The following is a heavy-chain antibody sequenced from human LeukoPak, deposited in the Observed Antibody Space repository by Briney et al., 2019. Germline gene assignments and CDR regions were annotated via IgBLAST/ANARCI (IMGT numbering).Heavy chain of an antibody. V-gene: IGHV3-69-1*01. Sequence: PGGSLRLSCAASGFAISTYAMAWVRQAPAKGLEWISSLSSGRSPSYSDSLEGRLTMSSDNARNTLYLQMNSLRAEDTAVYYCARDRLPVGATGASDYWGQGTLVTVSS. J-gene: IGHJ4*02. CDR2: LSSGRSP. CDR1: GFAISTYA. CDR3: ARDRLPVGATGASDY. D-gene: IGHD1-26*01.